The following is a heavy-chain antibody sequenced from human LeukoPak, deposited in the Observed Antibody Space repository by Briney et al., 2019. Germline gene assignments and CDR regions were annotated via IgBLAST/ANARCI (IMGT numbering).Heavy chain of an antibody. CDR1: GFTFSAYS. J-gene: IGHJ4*02. Sequence: GGSLRLSCAASGFTFSAYSMNWVRQAPGKGLEWVSYISSSSSTKYHADSVKGRFTISRDNAKNSLYLQMNSLRDEDTAVYYCAGDLSSPMGARRWGSDYWGQGTLVTVSS. CDR3: AGDLSSPMGARRWGSDY. V-gene: IGHV3-48*02. D-gene: IGHD3-16*01. CDR2: ISSSSSTK.